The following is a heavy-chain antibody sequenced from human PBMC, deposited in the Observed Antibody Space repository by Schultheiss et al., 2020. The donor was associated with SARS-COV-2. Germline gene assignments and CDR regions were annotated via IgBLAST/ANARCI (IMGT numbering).Heavy chain of an antibody. J-gene: IGHJ4*02. D-gene: IGHD2-21*02. V-gene: IGHV3-33*08. CDR2: IWYDGSNK. Sequence: GGSLRLSCAASGFTFSSYAMHWVRQAPGKGLEWVAVIWYDGSNKYYADSMKGRFTISRDNAKSSLYLQMNSLRAEDTAVYYCARDGYSGGGCFDYWGQGSLVTVSS. CDR1: GFTFSSYA. CDR3: ARDGYSGGGCFDY.